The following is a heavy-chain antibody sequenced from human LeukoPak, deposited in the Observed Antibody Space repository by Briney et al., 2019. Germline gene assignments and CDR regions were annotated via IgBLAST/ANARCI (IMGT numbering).Heavy chain of an antibody. CDR3: AKDIVIVATTPYYFDY. Sequence: GGSLRLSCAASGFTFSSYGMHWVRQAPGKGLEWVAFIRYDGSNKYYADSVKGRFTISRDNSKNTLYLQMNSLRAEVTAVYYCAKDIVIVATTPYYFDYWGQGTLVTVSS. CDR2: IRYDGSNK. J-gene: IGHJ4*02. CDR1: GFTFSSYG. D-gene: IGHD5-12*01. V-gene: IGHV3-30*02.